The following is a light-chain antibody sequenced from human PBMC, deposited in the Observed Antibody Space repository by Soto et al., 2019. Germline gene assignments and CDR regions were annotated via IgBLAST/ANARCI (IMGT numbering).Light chain of an antibody. CDR1: QSVRSD. CDR3: QKRSNWPPIT. Sequence: DIVLPESPATLSLSPGASLPLSGRASQSVRSDLAWYQQKPGQAPRLLIHDASKRATGIPARFSGSGSGTDFTLTIRSLEPEDLAVYYCQKRSNWPPITVGKGTRLEIK. CDR2: DAS. J-gene: IGKJ5*01. V-gene: IGKV3-11*01.